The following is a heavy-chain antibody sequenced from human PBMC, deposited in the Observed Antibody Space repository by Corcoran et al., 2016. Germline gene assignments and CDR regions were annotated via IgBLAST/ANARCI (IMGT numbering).Heavy chain of an antibody. V-gene: IGHV4-59*01. CDR3: ARSGQLLTGCNDYYGMDV. J-gene: IGHJ6*02. D-gene: IGHD3-9*01. Sequence: QVQLQESGPGLVKPSETLSLTCTVSGGSISSYYWSWIRQPPGKGLEWIGYIYYSGSTNYNPSLKSRVTISVDTSKNQFSLKLSSVTAADTAVYYCARSGQLLTGCNDYYGMDVWGQGTTVTVSS. CDR1: GGSISSYY. CDR2: IYYSGST.